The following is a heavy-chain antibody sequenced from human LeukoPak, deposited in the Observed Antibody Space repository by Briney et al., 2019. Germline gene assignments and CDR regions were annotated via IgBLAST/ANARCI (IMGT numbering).Heavy chain of an antibody. CDR1: GGSISSYY. CDR3: ARVSPEEYYYYYYGMDV. Sequence: PSETLSLTCTVSGGSISSYYWSWIRQPPGKGLEWIGYIYYSGSTNYNPSLKSRVTISVDTSKNQFSLKLSSVTAADTAVYYCARVSPEEYYYYYYGMDVWGQGTTVTVSS. D-gene: IGHD2/OR15-2a*01. CDR2: IYYSGST. V-gene: IGHV4-59*01. J-gene: IGHJ6*02.